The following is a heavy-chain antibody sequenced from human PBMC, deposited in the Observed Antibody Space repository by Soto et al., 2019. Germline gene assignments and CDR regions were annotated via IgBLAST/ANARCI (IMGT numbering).Heavy chain of an antibody. CDR3: AKRTRALHTFDY. V-gene: IGHV3-23*04. CDR1: GFIFSNYV. CDR2: ISDSGGTS. J-gene: IGHJ4*02. D-gene: IGHD1-26*01. Sequence: EVQLVDSGGGLVQPGGSLRLSCAASGFIFSNYVMSWVLQAPGKGLEWVSSISDSGGTSYYADSVKGRFTISRDNSKNTLYLQMNSRRAEATAIYYCAKRTRALHTFDYWGQGTLVTVSS.